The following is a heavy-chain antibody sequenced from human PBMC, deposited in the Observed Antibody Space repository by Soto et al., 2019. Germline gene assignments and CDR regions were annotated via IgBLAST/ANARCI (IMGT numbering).Heavy chain of an antibody. CDR1: GFTFSSYG. CDR3: ARDIRNSGRYYV. Sequence: QVQLVESGGGVVQPGRSLRLSCAASGFTFSSYGMHWVRPAPGKGLEWVAVIWYDGSNKYYADSVKGRFTISRDNSKNTLYLQMNSLRAEDTAVYYCARDIRNSGRYYVWGQRTLVTVSS. V-gene: IGHV3-33*01. CDR2: IWYDGSNK. D-gene: IGHD1-26*01. J-gene: IGHJ4*02.